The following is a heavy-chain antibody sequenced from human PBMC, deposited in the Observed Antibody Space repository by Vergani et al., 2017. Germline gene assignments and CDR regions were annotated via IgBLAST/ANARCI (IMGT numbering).Heavy chain of an antibody. V-gene: IGHV3-23*04. CDR3: AKVGRSEVAGTFGAFDI. CDR2: LSASDRRT. CDR1: GFTFIMHA. Sequence: EVHLVESGGGLVQPGGSLRLSCAASGFTFIMHAMSWVRQAPGKGLEWVSTLSASDRRTHYADSVKGRFTISRDNSKNTLFLHMNSLRPEDTAVYYCAKVGRSEVAGTFGAFDIWGQGTMVTVSS. D-gene: IGHD6-19*01. J-gene: IGHJ3*02.